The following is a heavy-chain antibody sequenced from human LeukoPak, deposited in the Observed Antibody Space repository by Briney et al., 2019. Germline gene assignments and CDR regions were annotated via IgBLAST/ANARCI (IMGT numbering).Heavy chain of an antibody. D-gene: IGHD4-17*01. Sequence: ASVKVSCKTSGGTFNNSAISWVRQAPGQGLEWLGGIMPPFGTAGYAQKFQGRVTITKDESTRTVYLELTSLTSDDTAVYYCARDVHGDYGSGWFDPWGQGTLVSVSS. CDR2: IMPPFGTA. J-gene: IGHJ5*02. CDR1: GGTFNNSA. V-gene: IGHV1-69*05. CDR3: ARDVHGDYGSGWFDP.